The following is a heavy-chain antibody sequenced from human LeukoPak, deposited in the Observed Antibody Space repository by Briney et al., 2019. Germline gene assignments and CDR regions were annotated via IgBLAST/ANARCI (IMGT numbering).Heavy chain of an antibody. CDR3: ASGPIASHALGPGFVFDF. V-gene: IGHV1-69*05. Sequence: ASVKVSCKASGGTFRRRGISWVRQAPGQGLEWMGGNVPLKGIENYAQKFQGRVTITTDESTSTTYMELSSLRSEDTAVYFCASGPIASHALGPGFVFDFWGQGTMVSVSS. D-gene: IGHD3-16*01. J-gene: IGHJ3*01. CDR2: NVPLKGIE. CDR1: GGTFRRRG.